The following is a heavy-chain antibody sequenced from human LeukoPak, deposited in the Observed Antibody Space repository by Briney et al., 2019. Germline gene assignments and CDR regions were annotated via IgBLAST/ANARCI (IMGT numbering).Heavy chain of an antibody. CDR3: ARDFSPVVVTPRGYFDY. V-gene: IGHV3-21*01. Sequence: GGSLRLSCAASGFTFSSYSMNWVRQAPGKGLEWVSSISSSSSYIYYADSVKGRFTISRDNAKNSLYLHTNSLRAEDTAVYYCARDFSPVVVTPRGYFDYWGQGTLVTVSS. CDR2: ISSSSSYI. D-gene: IGHD3-22*01. J-gene: IGHJ4*02. CDR1: GFTFSSYS.